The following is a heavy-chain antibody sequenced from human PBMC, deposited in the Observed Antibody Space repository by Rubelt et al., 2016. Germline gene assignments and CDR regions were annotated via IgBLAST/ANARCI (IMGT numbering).Heavy chain of an antibody. J-gene: IGHJ3*02. CDR2: ISAYNGNT. D-gene: IGHD6-19*01. CDR1: GYTFTSYG. V-gene: IGHV1-18*01. Sequence: QVQLVQSGAEVKKPGASVKVSCKASGYTFTSYGISWVRQAPGQGLEWMGWISAYNGNTNYAQKLQGRVTITTDKSTSTAYMELRSLRSDDTAVYYCARDRTWLVPGLDAFDIWGQGTMVTVSS. CDR3: ARDRTWLVPGLDAFDI.